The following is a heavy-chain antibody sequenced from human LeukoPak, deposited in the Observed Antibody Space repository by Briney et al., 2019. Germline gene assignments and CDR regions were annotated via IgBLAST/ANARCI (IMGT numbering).Heavy chain of an antibody. Sequence: GGSLRLSCAASGFTFSIYSMNWVRQAPGKGLEWVSSISSSSSYIYYADLVKGRFTISRDNAKNSLYLQMNSLRAEDTAVYYCARVGYCSSTSCYRWWGYYYYYYMDVWGKGTTVTISS. CDR2: ISSSSSYI. J-gene: IGHJ6*03. V-gene: IGHV3-21*01. CDR3: ARVGYCSSTSCYRWWGYYYYYYMDV. CDR1: GFTFSIYS. D-gene: IGHD2-2*01.